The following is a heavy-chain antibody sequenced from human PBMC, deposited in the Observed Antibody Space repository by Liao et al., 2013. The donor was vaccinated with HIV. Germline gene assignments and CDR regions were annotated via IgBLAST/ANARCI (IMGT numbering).Heavy chain of an antibody. CDR1: GGSISSGDHY. D-gene: IGHD3-22*01. Sequence: QVQLQESGPGLVKSSQTLSLTCTVSGGSISSGDHYWSWVRQPPGKGLEWIGFVYYSGSTNYNPSLKSRVTISIDTYKNQFSLKLSSVTAADTAVYYCARIGGSYDSSGYTEYFQHWGQGTLVTVSS. CDR2: VYYSGST. V-gene: IGHV4-30-4*08. J-gene: IGHJ1*01. CDR3: ARIGGSYDSSGYTEYFQH.